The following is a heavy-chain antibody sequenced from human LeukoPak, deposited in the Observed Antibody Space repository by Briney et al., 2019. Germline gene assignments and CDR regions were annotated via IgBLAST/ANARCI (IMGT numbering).Heavy chain of an antibody. CDR1: GGSISSSNYY. CDR2: IYYSGST. D-gene: IGHD3-10*01. J-gene: IGHJ4*02. CDR3: ARYCRGCRTGDFYFDY. V-gene: IGHV4-39*01. Sequence: ASETLSLTCTVSGGSISSSNYYWGWIRQPPGKGLEWIGIIYYSGSTYYNPSLRGRVTLSVDTSRNQLSLKLTSVTAADTAMYYCARYCRGCRTGDFYFDYWGQGTLVTVSS.